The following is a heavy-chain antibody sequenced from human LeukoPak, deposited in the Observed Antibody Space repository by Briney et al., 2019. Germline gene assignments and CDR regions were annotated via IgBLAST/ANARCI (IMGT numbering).Heavy chain of an antibody. Sequence: GASVKVSCKASGGTFSSYAISWVRQAPGRGLEWMGGIIPIFGTANYAQKFQGRVTITADESTSTAYMELSSLRSEDTAVYYCARGTTAMVNDYWGQGTLVTVSS. CDR1: GGTFSSYA. CDR3: ARGTTAMVNDY. D-gene: IGHD5-18*01. CDR2: IIPIFGTA. V-gene: IGHV1-69*01. J-gene: IGHJ4*02.